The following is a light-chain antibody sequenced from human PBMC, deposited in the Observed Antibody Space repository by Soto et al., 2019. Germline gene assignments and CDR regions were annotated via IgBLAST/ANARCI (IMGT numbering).Light chain of an antibody. J-gene: IGKJ1*01. CDR2: AAS. CDR3: LQDYNYPWT. CDR1: QSICSR. V-gene: IGKV1-6*01. Sequence: IQMTQSPSTLSASVGDRVTITFRASQSICSRLAWFQQKPGKAPKILIYAASSLQSGVPSRFRGSGSGTDFTLTLSRLQPEDFETYYCLQDYNYPWTFGQGTKVDIK.